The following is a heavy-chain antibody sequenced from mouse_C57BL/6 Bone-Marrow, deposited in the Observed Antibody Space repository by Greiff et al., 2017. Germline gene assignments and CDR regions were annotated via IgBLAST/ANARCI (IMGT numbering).Heavy chain of an antibody. CDR3: ARHSLDGYYAMDY. D-gene: IGHD2-3*01. Sequence: DVMLVESGGDLVKPGGSLKLSCAASGFTFSSYGMSWVRQTPDKRLEWVATISSGGSYTYYPDSVKGRFTISRDNAKNTLYLQMSSLKSEDTAMYYCARHSLDGYYAMDYWGQGTSVTVSS. CDR1: GFTFSSYG. J-gene: IGHJ4*01. V-gene: IGHV5-6*02. CDR2: ISSGGSYT.